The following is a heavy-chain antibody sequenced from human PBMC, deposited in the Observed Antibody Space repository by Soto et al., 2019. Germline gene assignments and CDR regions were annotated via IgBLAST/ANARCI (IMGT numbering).Heavy chain of an antibody. CDR1: GYTFIDYG. J-gene: IGHJ4*02. CDR3: ARSEWELLHSDY. Sequence: ASVKVSCKTSGYTFIDYGISWVRQAPGQGLEWMGWISAYNGNTNYAQKLQGRVTMTTDTSTSTAYMELRSLRSDDTAVYYCARSEWELLHSDYWGQGTLVTVSS. CDR2: ISAYNGNT. D-gene: IGHD1-26*01. V-gene: IGHV1-18*01.